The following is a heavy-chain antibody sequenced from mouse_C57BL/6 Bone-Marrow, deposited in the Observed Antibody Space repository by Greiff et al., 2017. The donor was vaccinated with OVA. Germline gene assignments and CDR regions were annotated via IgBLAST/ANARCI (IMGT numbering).Heavy chain of an antibody. Sequence: VQLQQPGAELVKPGASVKMSCKASGYTFTSYWITWVKQRPGQGLEWIGDIYPGSGSTNYNEKFKSKATLTVDTSSSTAYMQLSSLTSEDSAVYYCARGGIDYDYDDGYYAMDYWGQGTSVTVSS. CDR3: ARGGIDYDYDDGYYAMDY. D-gene: IGHD2-4*01. V-gene: IGHV1-55*01. J-gene: IGHJ4*01. CDR1: GYTFTSYW. CDR2: IYPGSGST.